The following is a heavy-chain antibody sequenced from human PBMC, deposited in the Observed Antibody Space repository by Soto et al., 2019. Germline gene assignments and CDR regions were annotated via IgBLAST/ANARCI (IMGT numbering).Heavy chain of an antibody. J-gene: IGHJ6*02. V-gene: IGHV3-30*03. CDR2: ISYDGRNK. CDR3: ARDPGTVSPSRYYYYYGMDV. CDR1: GFTFSSYG. Sequence: GGSLRLSCAASGFTFSSYGMHWVRQAPGKGLEWVAVISYDGRNKYYADAVKGRFTISRDNSKNTLYLQMNSLRAEDTAVYYCARDPGTVSPSRYYYYYGMDVWGQGTTVTVSS. D-gene: IGHD1-1*01.